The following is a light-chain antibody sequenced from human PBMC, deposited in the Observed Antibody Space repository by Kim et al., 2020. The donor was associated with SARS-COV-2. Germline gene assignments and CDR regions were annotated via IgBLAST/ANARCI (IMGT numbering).Light chain of an antibody. Sequence: DIQMTQSPSTLSASVGDRVTITCRASQSISSWLAWYQQKPGKAPKLLIYKASNLESGVPSRFSGSGSGTEFTLTISSLQPDDFATYYCQQYDRYPLTFGGGTKVDIK. J-gene: IGKJ4*01. CDR1: QSISSW. V-gene: IGKV1-5*03. CDR2: KAS. CDR3: QQYDRYPLT.